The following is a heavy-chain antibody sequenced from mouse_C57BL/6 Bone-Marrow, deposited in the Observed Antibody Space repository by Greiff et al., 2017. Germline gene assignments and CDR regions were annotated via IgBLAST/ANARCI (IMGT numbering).Heavy chain of an antibody. Sequence: EVKLVESGGGLVQPGGSLSLSCAASGFTFTDYYMSWVRQPPGKALEWLGFIRNKANGYTTEYSASVKGRFTNSRDNSQSVLYRQMNALRAEDSATYYCARYARYGSSFLDYWGQGTTLTVSS. J-gene: IGHJ2*01. CDR3: ARYARYGSSFLDY. D-gene: IGHD1-1*01. CDR2: IRNKANGYTT. V-gene: IGHV7-3*01. CDR1: GFTFTDYY.